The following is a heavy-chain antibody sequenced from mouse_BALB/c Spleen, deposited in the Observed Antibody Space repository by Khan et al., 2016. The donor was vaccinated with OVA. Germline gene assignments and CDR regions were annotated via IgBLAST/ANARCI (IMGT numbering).Heavy chain of an antibody. CDR2: ISDGGSYI. V-gene: IGHV5-4*02. CDR1: GFTFSDYY. Sequence: EVELVESGGGLVKPGGSLKLSCEASGFTFSDYYMYWVRQTPEKRLEWVATISDGGSYIYYPASVKGRFTISRDDVKNNLYLRMTSLKSEDTAMYYCTRGYYGDPFAYWGQGTLVTVSA. J-gene: IGHJ3*01. D-gene: IGHD2-13*01. CDR3: TRGYYGDPFAY.